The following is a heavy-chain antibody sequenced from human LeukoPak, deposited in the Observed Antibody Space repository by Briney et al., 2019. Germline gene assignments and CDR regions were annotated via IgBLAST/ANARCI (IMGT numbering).Heavy chain of an antibody. V-gene: IGHV3-66*01. J-gene: IGHJ6*02. CDR1: GFTVSTNY. Sequence: GGSLRLSCAASGFTVSTNYMTWVRQAPGKGLECVSVIYSGGGTYYADSVKGRFTISRDNPMNALYLQMNSLRAEDTAVYYCARDHTPDGMDVWGQGTTVTVSS. CDR2: IYSGGGT. CDR3: ARDHTPDGMDV.